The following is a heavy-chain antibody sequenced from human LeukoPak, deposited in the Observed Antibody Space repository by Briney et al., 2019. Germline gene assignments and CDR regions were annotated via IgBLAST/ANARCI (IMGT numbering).Heavy chain of an antibody. Sequence: GGSLRLSCAASGFTFSSSWMYWVRQAPGKGLEWVANINGDGSVNHYVDSVRGRFTISRDNAKNSLYLQMNSLSAEDTAVFYCAKGFYNDAIFDYWGQGTLVTVSS. D-gene: IGHD1-1*01. J-gene: IGHJ4*02. V-gene: IGHV3-7*01. CDR3: AKGFYNDAIFDY. CDR2: INGDGSVN. CDR1: GFTFSSSW.